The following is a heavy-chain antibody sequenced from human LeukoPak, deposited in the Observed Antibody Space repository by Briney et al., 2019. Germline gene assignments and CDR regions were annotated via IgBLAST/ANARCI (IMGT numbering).Heavy chain of an antibody. D-gene: IGHD1-14*01. J-gene: IGHJ4*02. CDR1: GYTFTGYY. Sequence: ASVKVSCKASGYTFTGYYMHWVRQAPGQGLELVGWINGNSGDTSYAQKFQGRVTLTRDTSISTAYMELSRLGSEDTAVYYCARDGVRHEPLSNWGQGTLVTVSS. V-gene: IGHV1-2*02. CDR3: ARDGVRHEPLSN. CDR2: INGNSGDT.